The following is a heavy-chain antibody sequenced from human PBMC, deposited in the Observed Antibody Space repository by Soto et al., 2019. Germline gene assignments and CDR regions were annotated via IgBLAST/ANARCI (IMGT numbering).Heavy chain of an antibody. D-gene: IGHD3-10*01. Sequence: AETPSLPCVLYGGALNGYHWCWDRQPPGKGLEWIGEINHSGSTNYNPSLKSRVTISVDTSKNQFSLKLSSVTAADTAVYYCARGMTLAGSGSYYNDYWGQGTLVTVSS. J-gene: IGHJ4*02. CDR2: INHSGST. CDR1: GGALNGYH. CDR3: ARGMTLAGSGSYYNDY. V-gene: IGHV4-34*01.